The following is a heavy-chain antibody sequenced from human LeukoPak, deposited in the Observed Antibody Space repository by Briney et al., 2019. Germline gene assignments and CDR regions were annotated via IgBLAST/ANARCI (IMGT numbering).Heavy chain of an antibody. CDR2: IWYEGSNK. CDR1: GFTFSSYG. CDR3: AKFGDTAMADSFDY. V-gene: IGHV3-33*06. D-gene: IGHD5-18*01. Sequence: GGSLRLSCAASGFTFSSYGMHWVRQAPDKGLEWVADIWYEGSNKYSADSVKGRFTITRDNYKNTLYLQMNSLRAEDTAVYYCAKFGDTAMADSFDYWGQGTLVTVSS. J-gene: IGHJ4*02.